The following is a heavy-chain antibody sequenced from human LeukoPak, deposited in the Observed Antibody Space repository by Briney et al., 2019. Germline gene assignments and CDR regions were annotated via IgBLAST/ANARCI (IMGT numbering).Heavy chain of an antibody. CDR1: GYTFTGYY. D-gene: IGHD6-13*01. CDR3: ARALHSSSWSNDY. V-gene: IGHV1-2*02. CDR2: INPNSGGT. J-gene: IGHJ4*02. Sequence: ASVKVSCKASGYTFTGYYMHWVRQAPGQGLEWMGWINPNSGGTNYAQKFQGRVTMTRDTSISTAYMELSRLRSDDTAVYYCARALHSSSWSNDYWAREPWSPSPQ.